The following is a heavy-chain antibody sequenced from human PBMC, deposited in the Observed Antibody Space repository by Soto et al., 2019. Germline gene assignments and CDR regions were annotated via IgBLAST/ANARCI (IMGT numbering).Heavy chain of an antibody. CDR2: FYSGST. Sequence: SETLSLTCIVSGASISSRSSYWGWIRQPPGKGLEWVGTFYSGSTYNNPSLKSRVTISVDTSKNQFSLKLSSVAAEDTAIYYCATTRGIAVGGSFDHWGQGTLVTVSS. J-gene: IGHJ5*02. CDR3: ATTRGIAVGGSFDH. D-gene: IGHD6-13*01. V-gene: IGHV4-39*01. CDR1: GASISSRSSY.